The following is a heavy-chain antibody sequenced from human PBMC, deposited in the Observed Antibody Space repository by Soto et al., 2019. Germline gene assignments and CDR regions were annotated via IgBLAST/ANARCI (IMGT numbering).Heavy chain of an antibody. CDR1: GFTFDDYA. V-gene: IGHV3-9*01. Sequence: EVQLVESGGGLVQPGRSLRLSCAASGFTFDDYAMHWVRQAPGKGLAWVSGISWHSGSIGYADSVKGRFTISRDHAKNSLYLQMNSLRAEDTALYYCATDTYSRGWPSVSYFDYWGQGTLVTVSS. D-gene: IGHD6-19*01. J-gene: IGHJ4*02. CDR3: ATDTYSRGWPSVSYFDY. CDR2: ISWHSGSI.